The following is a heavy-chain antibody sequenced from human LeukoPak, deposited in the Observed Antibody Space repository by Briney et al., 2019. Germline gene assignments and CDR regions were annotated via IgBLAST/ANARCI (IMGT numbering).Heavy chain of an antibody. J-gene: IGHJ3*02. D-gene: IGHD3-9*01. CDR2: ISSSSNYI. CDR3: AREGSDILTGYPYGFDI. Sequence: PGGSLRLSCAASRFIFSSYSMNWVRQAPGKGLEGVSSISSSSNYIYYAASVKGRFTISRDNAKNSLYLQMNSLRAEDTAVYYCAREGSDILTGYPYGFDIWGQGTMVTVSS. V-gene: IGHV3-21*01. CDR1: RFIFSSYS.